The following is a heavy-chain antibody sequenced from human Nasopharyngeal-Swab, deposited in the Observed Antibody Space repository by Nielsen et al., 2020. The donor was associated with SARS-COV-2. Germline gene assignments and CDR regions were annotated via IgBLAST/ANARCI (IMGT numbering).Heavy chain of an antibody. CDR1: GGTFSSYA. J-gene: IGHJ6*03. CDR3: AVGATGYYYMDV. V-gene: IGHV1-69*13. D-gene: IGHD1-26*01. CDR2: IIPIFGTA. Sequence: SVKVSCKASGGTFSSYAISWVRQAPGQGLEWMGGIIPIFGTANYAQKFQGGVTITADESTSTAYMELSSLRSEDTAVYYCAVGATGYYYMDVRGKGTTVTVSS.